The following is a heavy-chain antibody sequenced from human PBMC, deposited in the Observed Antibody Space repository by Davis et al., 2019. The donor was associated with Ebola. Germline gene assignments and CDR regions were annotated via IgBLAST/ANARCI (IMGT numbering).Heavy chain of an antibody. CDR3: ARGGSGSGWHYFDF. CDR1: GFTFSSYA. Sequence: GGSLRLSCSASGFTFSSYAMHWVRQAPGKGLEYVSAISSNGGSTYYADSVKGRFTISRDNSKNTLYLQMSSLRAEDTAVYYCARGGSGSGWHYFDFWGQGTLVTVSS. J-gene: IGHJ4*02. V-gene: IGHV3-64D*08. D-gene: IGHD6-19*01. CDR2: ISSNGGST.